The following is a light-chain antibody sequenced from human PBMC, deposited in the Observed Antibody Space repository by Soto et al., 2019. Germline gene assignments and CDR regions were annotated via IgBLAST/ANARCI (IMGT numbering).Light chain of an antibody. CDR2: AAS. J-gene: IGKJ4*01. CDR1: QGIGTF. Sequence: DIRMYHSPSSLSASVGDRVTITCRASQGIGTFLGWFQQKPGEAPKRLIHAASSLDGGVPSRFSGSGSATDFTLTINSLQPEDFATYYCQQTDSYPSTFGG. V-gene: IGKV1-17*01. CDR3: QQTDSYPST.